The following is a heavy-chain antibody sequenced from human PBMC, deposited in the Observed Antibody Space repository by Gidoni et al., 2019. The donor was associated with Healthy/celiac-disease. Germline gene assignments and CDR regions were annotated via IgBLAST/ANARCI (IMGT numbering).Heavy chain of an antibody. V-gene: IGHV4-59*01. CDR3: ARGGSWAGSGYLNWFDP. Sequence: QVQPQESGPGLVKPSETLSLTCPVSGGATRSYYWNWIRQPPGKGLEWIGYISYSGSTNYNPALKSRVTISVDTSKNQLSLKLNAVTAADTALYYCARGGSWAGSGYLNWFDPWGQGTLVTVSS. D-gene: IGHD3-3*01. CDR2: ISYSGST. CDR1: GGATRSYY. J-gene: IGHJ5*02.